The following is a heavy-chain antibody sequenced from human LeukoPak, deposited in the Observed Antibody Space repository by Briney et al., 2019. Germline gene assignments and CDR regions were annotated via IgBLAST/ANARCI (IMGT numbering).Heavy chain of an antibody. J-gene: IGHJ4*02. D-gene: IGHD4-23*01. CDR3: ARATTTVVTPFFY. CDR2: ISSSGSTI. Sequence: NPGGSLRLSCAASGFTFSDYYMSWIRQAPGKGLEWVSYISSSGSTIYYADSVKGRFTISRDNAKNSLYLQMNSLRAEDTAVYYCARATTTVVTPFFYWGQGTLVTVSS. V-gene: IGHV3-11*01. CDR1: GFTFSDYY.